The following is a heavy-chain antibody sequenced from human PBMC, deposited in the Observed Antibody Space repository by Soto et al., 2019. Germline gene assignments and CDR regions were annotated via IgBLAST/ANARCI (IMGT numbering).Heavy chain of an antibody. D-gene: IGHD4-17*01. V-gene: IGHV1-46*03. CDR3: ARAEYDYGDYGAFDI. Sequence: ASVKVSCKASGYTFTSYYMHWVRQAPGQGLEWVGIINPSGGSTSYAQKFQGRVTMTRDTSTSTVYMELSSLRSEDTAVYYCARAEYDYGDYGAFDIWGQGTMVTVSS. CDR2: INPSGGST. CDR1: GYTFTSYY. J-gene: IGHJ3*02.